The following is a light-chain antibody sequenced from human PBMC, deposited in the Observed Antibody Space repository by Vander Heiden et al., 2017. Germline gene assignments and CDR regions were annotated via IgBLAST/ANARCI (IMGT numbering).Light chain of an antibody. CDR1: SSDVGTYNY. V-gene: IGLV2-14*01. CDR2: EVT. Sequence: QSALPQPASVSGSPGQSITISCTGTSSDVGTYNYVSWYQHHPGKAPKLMIDEVTNRPSGGSNRFSGSKSGNTASLTISGLQAEDEANYYCSSVTSSSTVLFGGGTKLTVL. CDR3: SSVTSSSTVL. J-gene: IGLJ2*01.